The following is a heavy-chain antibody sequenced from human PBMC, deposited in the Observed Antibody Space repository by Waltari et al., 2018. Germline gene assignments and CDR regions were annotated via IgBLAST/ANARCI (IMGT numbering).Heavy chain of an antibody. V-gene: IGHV1-2*06. CDR3: ARGGAGSYGY. J-gene: IGHJ4*02. D-gene: IGHD3-16*01. Sequence: QVQLVQSGAEVKKPGASVKVSCKASGYTFTGYYMHWVRQAPGQGLEWMGRINPNSGGTNYAQKFQGRVTISVDTSKNQFSLKLSSVTAADTAVYYCARGGAGSYGYWGQGTLVTVSS. CDR2: INPNSGGT. CDR1: GYTFTGYY.